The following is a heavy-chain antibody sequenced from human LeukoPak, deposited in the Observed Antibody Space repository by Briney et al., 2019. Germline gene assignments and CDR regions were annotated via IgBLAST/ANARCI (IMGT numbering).Heavy chain of an antibody. Sequence: GGSLRLSCAASGFTFSNYWMSWVRQAPGKGLEWVAHIKQDGTEKYYVDSVKGRFTISRDNAKNSLFLQMNSLGAEDTAVYYCASVACSAVTCFGFLFFDYWGQGTLVTVSS. D-gene: IGHD2-15*01. CDR3: ASVACSAVTCFGFLFFDY. V-gene: IGHV3-7*01. CDR1: GFTFSNYW. J-gene: IGHJ4*02. CDR2: IKQDGTEK.